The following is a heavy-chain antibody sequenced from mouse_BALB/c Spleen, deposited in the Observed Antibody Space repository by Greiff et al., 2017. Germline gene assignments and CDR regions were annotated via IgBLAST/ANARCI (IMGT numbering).Heavy chain of an antibody. CDR2: SRNKANDYTT. V-gene: IGHV7-1*02. J-gene: IGHJ4*01. CDR3: ARWLYAMDY. CDR1: GFTFSDFY. Sequence: DVMLVESGGGLVQPGGSLRLSCATSGFTFSDFYMEWVRQPPGKRLEWIAASRNKANDYTTEYSASVKGRFIVSRDTSQSILYLQMNALRAEDTAIYYCARWLYAMDYWGQGTSVTVSS.